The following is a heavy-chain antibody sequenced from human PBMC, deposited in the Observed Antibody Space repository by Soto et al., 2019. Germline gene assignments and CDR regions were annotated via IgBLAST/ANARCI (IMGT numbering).Heavy chain of an antibody. CDR2: INWNSGSI. J-gene: IGHJ1*01. CDR1: GFTFDDYA. D-gene: IGHD6-13*01. V-gene: IGHV3-9*01. CDR3: VKDESINWYSGHFRH. Sequence: GGSLRLSCAASGFTFDDYAMHWVRQVPGKGLEWVSGINWNSGSIGYADSVKGRFAISRDNAKNSLHLQMNSLRAEDTAFYYCVKDESINWYSGHFRHWGQGTRVTLXS.